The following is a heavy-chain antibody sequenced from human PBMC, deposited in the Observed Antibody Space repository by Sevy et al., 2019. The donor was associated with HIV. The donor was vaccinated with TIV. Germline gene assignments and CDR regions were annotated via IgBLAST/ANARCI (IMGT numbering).Heavy chain of an antibody. CDR3: ARLPYYYDSSGYGFDY. CDR2: IYPGDSDT. J-gene: IGHJ4*02. D-gene: IGHD3-22*01. CDR1: GYSFTSYW. Sequence: GESLKISCKGSGYSFTSYWIGWVRQMPGKGLEWMGIIYPGDSDTRYSRSFQGQVTISADKSISTAYLQWSSLKASDTAMYYCARLPYYYDSSGYGFDYWGQGTLVTVSS. V-gene: IGHV5-51*01.